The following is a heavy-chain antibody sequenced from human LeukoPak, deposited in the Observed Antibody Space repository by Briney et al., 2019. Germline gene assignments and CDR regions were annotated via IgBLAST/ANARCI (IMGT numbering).Heavy chain of an antibody. CDR1: GFTFSSYW. CDR2: ISSSSSYI. D-gene: IGHD1-26*01. Sequence: GGPLRLSCAASGFTFSSYWMSWVRQAPGKGLEWVSSISSSSSYIYYADSVKGRFTISRDNAKNSLYLQMNSLRAEDTAVYYCARAYSGSYFDAFDIWGQGTMVTVSS. CDR3: ARAYSGSYFDAFDI. V-gene: IGHV3-21*01. J-gene: IGHJ3*02.